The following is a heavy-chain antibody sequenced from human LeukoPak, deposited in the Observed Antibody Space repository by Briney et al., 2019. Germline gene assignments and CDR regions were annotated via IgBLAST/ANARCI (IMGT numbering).Heavy chain of an antibody. CDR1: GGSISSYY. J-gene: IGHJ5*02. V-gene: IGHV4-59*01. CDR2: IYYSGST. D-gene: IGHD3-9*01. CDR3: ARLTGYSSESWFDP. Sequence: SETLSLTCTVSGGSISSYYWSWIRQPPGKGPEWIGYIYYSGSTNYNPSLKSRVTISVDTSKNQFSLKLRSVTAADTAVYYCARLTGYSSESWFDPWGQGTLVTVSS.